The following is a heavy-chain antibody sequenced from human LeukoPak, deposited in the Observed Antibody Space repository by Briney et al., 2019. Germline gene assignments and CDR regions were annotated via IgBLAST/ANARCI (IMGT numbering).Heavy chain of an antibody. Sequence: NPGGSLRLSCAASGFTFSNAWMSWVRQAPGKGLEWVGLIRDKPDGGTTDYAAPVKGRFTISRDDPKSMLYLQMNSLKTEDTAVYYCTTDNAPGMDVWGQGTTVTVSS. J-gene: IGHJ6*02. D-gene: IGHD2-2*01. CDR2: IRDKPDGGTT. CDR1: GFTFSNAW. CDR3: TTDNAPGMDV. V-gene: IGHV3-15*01.